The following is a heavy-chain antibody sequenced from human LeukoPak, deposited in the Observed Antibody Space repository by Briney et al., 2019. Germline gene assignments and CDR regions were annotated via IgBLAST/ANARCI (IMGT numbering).Heavy chain of an antibody. V-gene: IGHV3-7*01. Sequence: PGGSLRLSCVVSGFTFSNFWMSWVRQAPGKGLEWVANIKVDGGEKYYAESVKGRFTISRDSSKNTLYLQMNSLRAEDTAVYYCAKAPRVVTARAFDYWGQGTLVTVSS. D-gene: IGHD2-21*02. CDR2: IKVDGGEK. CDR1: GFTFSNFW. CDR3: AKAPRVVTARAFDY. J-gene: IGHJ4*02.